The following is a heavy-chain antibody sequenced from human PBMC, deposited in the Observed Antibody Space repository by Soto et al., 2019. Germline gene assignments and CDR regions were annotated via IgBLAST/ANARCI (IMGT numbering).Heavy chain of an antibody. CDR3: ARHRRDGYNRFDY. CDR1: GYSFTYYW. V-gene: IGHV5-51*01. CDR2: IYPGDSDT. D-gene: IGHD5-12*01. Sequence: GESLKISCKASGYSFTYYWIGWVRQMPGKGLEWMGIIYPGDSDTTYSPSFQGQVTISANKSISTAYLHWSSLKASDTAMYYCARHRRDGYNRFDYWGQGTLVTVSS. J-gene: IGHJ4*02.